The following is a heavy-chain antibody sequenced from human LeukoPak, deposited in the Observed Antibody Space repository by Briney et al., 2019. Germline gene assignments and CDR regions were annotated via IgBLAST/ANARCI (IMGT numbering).Heavy chain of an antibody. V-gene: IGHV3-23*01. D-gene: IGHD6-13*01. CDR2: ISGSGGSA. J-gene: IGHJ5*02. CDR1: GFTFSSYA. CDR3: AKRIAAAGTRWFDP. Sequence: PGGSLRLSCAASGFTFSSYAMSWVRQAPGKGLEWVSAISGSGGSAYYADSVKGRFTISRDNSKDTLYLQMNSLRAEDTAVYYCAKRIAAAGTRWFDPWGQGTLVTVSS.